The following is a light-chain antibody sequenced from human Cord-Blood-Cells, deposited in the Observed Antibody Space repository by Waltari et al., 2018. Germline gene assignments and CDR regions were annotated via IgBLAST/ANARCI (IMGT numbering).Light chain of an antibody. J-gene: IGKJ3*01. CDR3: QQSYSTPPFT. CDR1: QSISSY. Sequence: DIQMTQSPSSLSSSVGDRVTITCRASQSISSYLNWYQQKPGKAPKLLINAASSLQSGGPSRFSGSGSGTDFTLTISSLQPEDFATYYCQQSYSTPPFTFGPGTKVDIK. V-gene: IGKV1-39*01. CDR2: AAS.